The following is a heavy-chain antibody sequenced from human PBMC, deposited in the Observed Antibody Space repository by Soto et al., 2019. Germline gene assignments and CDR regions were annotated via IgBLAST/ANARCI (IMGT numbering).Heavy chain of an antibody. Sequence: PSETLSLTCAVYGGSFSGYYWSWIRQPPGKGLEWIGEINHSGSTNYNPSLKSRVTISVDTSKNQFSLKLSSVTAADTAVYYCARVMYSGYEYYFDYWGQGTLVTVSS. CDR3: ARVMYSGYEYYFDY. CDR2: INHSGST. D-gene: IGHD5-12*01. J-gene: IGHJ4*02. V-gene: IGHV4-34*01. CDR1: GGSFSGYY.